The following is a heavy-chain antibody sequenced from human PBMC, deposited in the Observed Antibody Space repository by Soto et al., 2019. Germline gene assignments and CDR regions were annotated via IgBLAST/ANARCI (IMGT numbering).Heavy chain of an antibody. CDR3: AKLVLVATTYFQL. CDR1: GFTFSSYG. D-gene: IGHD2-15*01. J-gene: IGHJ1*01. CDR2: ISYDGSDK. Sequence: QVQLVESGGGVVLPGRSLRLSCAASGFTFSSYGMHWVRQAPGKGPEWVAVISYDGSDKYYADSVKGRFTISRDNSNNPLYLQMDSLRAEDTAVYYCAKLVLVATTYFQLWGQGTLVTVSS. V-gene: IGHV3-30*18.